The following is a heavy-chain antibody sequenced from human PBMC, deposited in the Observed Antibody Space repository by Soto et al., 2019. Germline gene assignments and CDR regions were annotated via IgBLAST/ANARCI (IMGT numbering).Heavy chain of an antibody. Sequence: QVQLVQSGAEVKTPESSVRVSCKAPGGTFSTYAISWVRQAPGQGLEWKGGIIPMFGTANYAQRFQDRVTISADESTNTVYMELSSLRSEDTAVDFCASGIQLLIRRINNGYSGWGQGTLVTVSS. CDR3: ASGIQLLIRRINNGYSG. CDR2: IIPMFGTA. J-gene: IGHJ4*02. CDR1: GGTFSTYA. V-gene: IGHV1-69*12. D-gene: IGHD5-18*01.